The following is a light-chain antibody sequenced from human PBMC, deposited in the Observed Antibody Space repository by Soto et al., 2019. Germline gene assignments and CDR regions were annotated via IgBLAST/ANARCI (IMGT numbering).Light chain of an antibody. J-gene: IGLJ3*02. CDR2: DVD. CDR3: CSYAGSHTWV. Sequence: QSALTQPRSVSGSFGQSVTISCTGTSSDVGDSDSVSWYQQHPGRAPKLMISDVDKRPSGVPDRFSGSKSGNTASLTISGLQSDDEAAYYCCSYAGSHTWVFGGGTQLTVL. CDR1: SSDVGDSDS. V-gene: IGLV2-11*01.